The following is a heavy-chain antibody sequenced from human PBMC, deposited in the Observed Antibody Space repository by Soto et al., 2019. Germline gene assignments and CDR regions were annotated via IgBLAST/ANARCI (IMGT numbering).Heavy chain of an antibody. CDR3: ARKSDCLIDY. CDR1: GFPFRSYD. D-gene: IGHD2-21*01. Sequence: QVQLVESGGGVVQPGRSLRLSCATSGFPFRSYDMFWVRQAPGKGLEWVAVIWIDGSTKYYADSVRGRFTISRDNSNHTVYLEINFRRAEDSAVFYCARKSDCLIDYWGQGILVTVSS. J-gene: IGHJ4*02. V-gene: IGHV3-33*01. CDR2: IWIDGSTK.